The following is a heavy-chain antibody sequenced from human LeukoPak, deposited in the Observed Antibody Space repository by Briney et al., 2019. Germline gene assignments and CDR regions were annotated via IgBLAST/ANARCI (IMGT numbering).Heavy chain of an antibody. V-gene: IGHV4-31*03. D-gene: IGHD3-10*01. CDR2: IYYSGST. J-gene: IGHJ5*02. Sequence: SQTLSLTCTVSGGSISSGGYYWSWIRQHPGKGLEWIGSIYYSGSTYYSSSFRNRVTISLDTSTRQFSLKLTSVTAADTAVYYCARGFGDWGLSWFDPWGQGTLVTVSS. CDR3: ARGFGDWGLSWFDP. CDR1: GGSISSGGYY.